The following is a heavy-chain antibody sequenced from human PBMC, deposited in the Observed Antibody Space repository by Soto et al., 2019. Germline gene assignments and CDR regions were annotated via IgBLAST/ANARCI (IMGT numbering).Heavy chain of an antibody. Sequence: PSETLSLTCTVSGGSISSSSYYWGWIRQPPGKGLEWIGSIYYSGSTYYNPSLKSRITINPDTSKNQFSLQLNSVTPEDTAVYYCVRDQPGAFSYWGQGTRVTVSS. CDR1: GGSISSSSYY. CDR3: VRDQPGAFSY. J-gene: IGHJ4*02. CDR2: IYYSGST. V-gene: IGHV4-39*02.